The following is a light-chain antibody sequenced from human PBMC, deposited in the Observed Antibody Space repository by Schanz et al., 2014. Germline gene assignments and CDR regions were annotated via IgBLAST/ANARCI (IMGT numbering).Light chain of an antibody. CDR2: DVS. J-gene: IGLJ3*02. Sequence: HSALTQPASVSGSPGQSITISCTGSSSDVGGYNFVSWYQHHPGQAPKLLIYDVSKRPSGVYTRFSGSKSGNTASLTISGLQAEDEADYYCCSFGSSSSFERVFGGGTKLTVL. V-gene: IGLV2-23*02. CDR1: SSDVGGYNF. CDR3: CSFGSSSSFERV.